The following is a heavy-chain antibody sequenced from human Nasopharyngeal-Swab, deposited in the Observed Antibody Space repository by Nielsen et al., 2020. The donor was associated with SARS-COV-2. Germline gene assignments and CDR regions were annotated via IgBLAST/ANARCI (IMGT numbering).Heavy chain of an antibody. D-gene: IGHD4/OR15-4a*01. CDR1: GFVFSGSA. CDR3: TTDYYFDY. V-gene: IGHV3-73*01. J-gene: IGHJ4*02. CDR2: IGDKAHNYAT. Sequence: GRSLRLSCAASGFVFSGSAIHWVRQASGKGLEWVGRIGDKAHNYATTYAASVKGRFTISRDDSKNTAFLQMDSLNTEDTALYYCTTDYYFDYWGQGTLVTVSS.